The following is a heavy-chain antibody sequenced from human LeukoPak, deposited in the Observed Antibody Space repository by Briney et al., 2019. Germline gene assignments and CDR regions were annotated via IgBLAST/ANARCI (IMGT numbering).Heavy chain of an antibody. Sequence: SETLSLTCTVSGGPISSGTYYWTWIRQSAEKGLEWIGRVYLLGRTEYNPSLDSRATISVDTSKNQFSLKLESVTAADTAVYFCARGGDVVLLGPAAGDGYNYYMDVWGKGTTVTVSS. CDR2: VYLLGRT. D-gene: IGHD4-17*01. CDR3: ARGGDVVLLGPAAGDGYNYYMDV. CDR1: GGPISSGTYY. V-gene: IGHV4-61*02. J-gene: IGHJ6*03.